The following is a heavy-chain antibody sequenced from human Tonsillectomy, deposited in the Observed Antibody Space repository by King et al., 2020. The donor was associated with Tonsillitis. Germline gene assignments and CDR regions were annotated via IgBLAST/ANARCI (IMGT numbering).Heavy chain of an antibody. V-gene: IGHV1-2*02. D-gene: IGHD3-10*01. CDR1: GYIFTDYY. CDR2: INPNSGGT. CDR3: ARVGQKSSLRGPQHNWFES. Sequence: VQLEESGTEVKKPGASVKVSCKASGYIFTDYYMQWVRQGPGQGLEWMGWINPNSGGTHYAQTLEGRVTMTTDTSINTVYMELRRLTSGDTAVYYCARVGQKSSLRGPQHNWFESWGQGTLVIVSS. J-gene: IGHJ5*01.